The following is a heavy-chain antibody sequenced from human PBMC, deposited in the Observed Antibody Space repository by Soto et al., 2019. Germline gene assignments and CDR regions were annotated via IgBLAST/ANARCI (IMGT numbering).Heavy chain of an antibody. D-gene: IGHD6-13*01. CDR1: GFPFGSFG. CDR2: VSSRSTYI. CDR3: ARDTTIAAGGRDYSYAVDV. Sequence: EGQLVESGGGLVKPGGSLRLSCASSGFPFGSFGMNWVRQAPGKGLEWVSCVSSRSTYIYYADSVKGRFTVSRDKAKNSVFLQMNSLRAEDTAVYYCARDTTIAAGGRDYSYAVDVWGQGTTVTVSS. V-gene: IGHV3-21*01. J-gene: IGHJ6*02.